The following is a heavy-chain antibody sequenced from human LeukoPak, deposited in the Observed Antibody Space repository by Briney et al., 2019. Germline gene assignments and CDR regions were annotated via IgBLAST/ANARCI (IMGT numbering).Heavy chain of an antibody. CDR1: GFTFSSYW. J-gene: IGHJ6*03. CDR3: AREVVVVPAAPTNYYYYYMDV. V-gene: IGHV3-7*01. CDR2: IKQDGSEK. Sequence: GGSLRLSCAASGFTFSSYWMSWVRQAPGKGLEWVANIKQDGSEKYYVDSVKGRFTISRDNAKNSLYLQMNSLRAEDTAVYYCAREVVVVPAAPTNYYYYYMDVWGKGTTVTVSS. D-gene: IGHD2-2*01.